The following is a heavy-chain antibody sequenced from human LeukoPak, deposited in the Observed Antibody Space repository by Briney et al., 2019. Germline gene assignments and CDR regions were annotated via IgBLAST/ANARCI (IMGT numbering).Heavy chain of an antibody. CDR3: AKAWWGVPAAHDY. Sequence: PGGSLRLSCAASGFTFSSYAMSWARQAPGKGLEWVSGISGSGGSTYYADSVKGRFTISRDNSKNTLYLQMNSLRAEDTAGYYCAKAWWGVPAAHDYWGQGTLVTVSS. CDR2: ISGSGGST. J-gene: IGHJ4*02. CDR1: GFTFSSYA. V-gene: IGHV3-23*01. D-gene: IGHD2-2*01.